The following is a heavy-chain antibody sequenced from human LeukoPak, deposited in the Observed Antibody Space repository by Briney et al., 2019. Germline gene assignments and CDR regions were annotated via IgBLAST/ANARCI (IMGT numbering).Heavy chain of an antibody. V-gene: IGHV4-34*01. Sequence: SETLSLTCAVYGGSFRSNYWSWIRQPPGKGLEWMGEINHSGSTNYNPSLKSRVTISVDTSKNQVSLKVTSVTAADTAVYYCARIRSAGGERGSSSYHSNAFDIWSQGTMVTVSS. D-gene: IGHD6-13*01. CDR3: ARIRSAGGERGSSSYHSNAFDI. CDR1: GGSFRSNY. J-gene: IGHJ3*02. CDR2: INHSGST.